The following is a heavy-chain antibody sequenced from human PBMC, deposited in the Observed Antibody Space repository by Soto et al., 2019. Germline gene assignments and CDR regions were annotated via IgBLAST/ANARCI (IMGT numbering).Heavy chain of an antibody. Sequence: ASVKVSCKASGGTFSSYAISWVRQAPGQGLEWMGGIIPIFGTANYAQKFQGRVTITADESTSTAYMELSSLRSEDTAVYYCARESIGYCSSTSCNQTRGFDPWGQGTLVTVSS. CDR3: ARESIGYCSSTSCNQTRGFDP. V-gene: IGHV1-69*13. D-gene: IGHD2-2*01. CDR1: GGTFSSYA. CDR2: IIPIFGTA. J-gene: IGHJ5*02.